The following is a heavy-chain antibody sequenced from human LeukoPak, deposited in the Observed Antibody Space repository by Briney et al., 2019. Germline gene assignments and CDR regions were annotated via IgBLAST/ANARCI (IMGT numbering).Heavy chain of an antibody. CDR2: ISGSGGST. CDR3: AKDLGIGVVVPAAIGLAFDI. Sequence: ETLSLTCTVSGGSVSSGSYYWSWVRQAPGKGLEWVSAISGSGGSTYYADSVKGRFTISRDNSKNTLYLQMNSLRAEDTAVYYCAKDLGIGVVVPAAIGLAFDIWGQGTMVTVSS. J-gene: IGHJ3*02. V-gene: IGHV3-23*01. D-gene: IGHD2-2*01. CDR1: GGSVSSGSYY.